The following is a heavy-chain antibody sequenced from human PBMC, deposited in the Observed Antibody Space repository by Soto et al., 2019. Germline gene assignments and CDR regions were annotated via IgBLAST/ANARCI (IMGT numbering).Heavy chain of an antibody. CDR2: ISYDGSNK. J-gene: IGHJ3*02. V-gene: IGHV3-30*18. Sequence: GGSLRLSCAASGFTFSSYGMHWVRQAPGKGLEWVAVISYDGSNKYYADSVKGRFTISRDNSKNTLYLQMNSLRAEDTAVYYCAKADCSSTSCNHDAFDIWGQGTMVTVSS. CDR1: GFTFSSYG. D-gene: IGHD2-2*01. CDR3: AKADCSSTSCNHDAFDI.